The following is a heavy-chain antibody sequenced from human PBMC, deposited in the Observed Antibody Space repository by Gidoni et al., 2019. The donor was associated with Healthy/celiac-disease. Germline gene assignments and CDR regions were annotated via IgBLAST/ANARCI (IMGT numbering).Heavy chain of an antibody. CDR3: TRPPGIAVAGTDY. CDR2: SRSKANSYAT. J-gene: IGHJ4*02. CDR1: GFTFSGSA. V-gene: IGHV3-73*02. D-gene: IGHD6-19*01. Sequence: EVQLVESGGGLVQPGGSLKLSCAAYGFTFSGSAMHWVRQASGKGLEWVGRSRSKANSYATAYAASVKGRFTISRDDSKNTAYLQMNSLKTEDTAVYYCTRPPGIAVAGTDYWGQGTLVTVSS.